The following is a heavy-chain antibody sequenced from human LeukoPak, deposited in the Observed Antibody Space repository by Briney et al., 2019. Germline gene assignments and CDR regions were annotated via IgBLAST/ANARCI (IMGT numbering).Heavy chain of an antibody. CDR3: ARECRDGYTTWFDP. Sequence: GGSLRLSCAASGFTFSNYEMNWVRQAPGKGLEWVSYISSSGSNTYYADSVKGRFTISRDNAKNSMYLQMNSLRVEDTAVYYCARECRDGYTTWFDPWGQGTLVTVSS. CDR2: ISSSGSNT. J-gene: IGHJ5*02. D-gene: IGHD5-24*01. CDR1: GFTFSNYE. V-gene: IGHV3-48*03.